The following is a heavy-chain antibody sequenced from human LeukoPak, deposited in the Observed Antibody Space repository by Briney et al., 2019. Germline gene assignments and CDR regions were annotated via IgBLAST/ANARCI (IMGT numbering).Heavy chain of an antibody. CDR1: GYIFTGYY. Sequence: ASVKVSCKASGYIFTGYYMHWVRQAPGQGLEWMGWINPNSGGTNYAQKFQGRVTMTRDTSISTAYMELSRLRSDDTAVYYCARGDYYDSSGYYFLDYWGQGTLVTVSS. D-gene: IGHD3-22*01. CDR3: ARGDYYDSSGYYFLDY. CDR2: INPNSGGT. V-gene: IGHV1-2*02. J-gene: IGHJ4*02.